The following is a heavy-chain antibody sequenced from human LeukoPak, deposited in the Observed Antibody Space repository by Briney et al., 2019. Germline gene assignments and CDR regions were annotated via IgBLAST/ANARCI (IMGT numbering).Heavy chain of an antibody. Sequence: GGSLRLSCAASGFTFSTYAMSWVRQAPGKGLEWVSAISGSGGTTYYADSVKGRFTISRDNSKNALYLQMNSLRADDTAVYYCAKDNQYYYETSNYYYFDNWGQGTLVTVPS. D-gene: IGHD3-22*01. CDR2: ISGSGGTT. V-gene: IGHV3-23*01. J-gene: IGHJ4*02. CDR3: AKDNQYYYETSNYYYFDN. CDR1: GFTFSTYA.